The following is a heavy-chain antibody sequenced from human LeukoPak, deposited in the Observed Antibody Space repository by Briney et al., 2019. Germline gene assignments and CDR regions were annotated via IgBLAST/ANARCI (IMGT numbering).Heavy chain of an antibody. J-gene: IGHJ4*02. V-gene: IGHV3-23*01. CDR3: GRGSGAPDC. CDR1: GFTFSSYA. D-gene: IGHD2-21*01. Sequence: GSLRLSCAASGFTFSSYAMSWVRQAPGKGLEWVSSISGSGGSTYYADSPKGRFTISRDNSENTLYLQMNSLGVEDTAVYYCGRGSGAPDCWGQGTLVTVSS. CDR2: ISGSGGST.